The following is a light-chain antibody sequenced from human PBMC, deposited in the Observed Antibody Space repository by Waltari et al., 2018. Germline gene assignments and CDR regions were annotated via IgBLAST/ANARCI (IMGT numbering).Light chain of an antibody. CDR1: SSNIGAGYD. J-gene: IGLJ2*01. Sequence: QSVLTQPPSVSAAPGQRVTISCTGCSSNIGAGYDVQWYQHLPGAAPEPRIYAKRNLPSGVPDRISAAKSGTSASLASAGHQAADEADCQSYDGSLSGVVFGGGTKLTVL. CDR2: AKR. CDR3: QSYDGSLSGVV. V-gene: IGLV1-40*01.